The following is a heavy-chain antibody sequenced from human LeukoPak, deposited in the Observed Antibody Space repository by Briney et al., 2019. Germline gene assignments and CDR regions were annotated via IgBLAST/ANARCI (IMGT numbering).Heavy chain of an antibody. V-gene: IGHV4-39*01. D-gene: IGHD3-3*01. CDR3: ASYDFWSGRSLFDY. J-gene: IGHJ4*02. Sequence: SETLSLTCTVSGGSISSSSYSWGWIRQPPGKGLEWIGSIYYSGSTYYNPSLKSRVTISVDTSKNQFSLKLSSVTAANTAVYYCASYDFWSGRSLFDYWGQGTLVTVSS. CDR1: GGSISSSSYS. CDR2: IYYSGST.